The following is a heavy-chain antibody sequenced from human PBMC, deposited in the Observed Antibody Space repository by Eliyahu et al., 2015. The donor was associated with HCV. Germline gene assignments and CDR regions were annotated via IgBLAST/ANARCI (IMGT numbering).Heavy chain of an antibody. V-gene: IGHV3-7*01. CDR1: GXTFSTYW. J-gene: IGHJ2*01. Sequence: EVQLVESGGGLVQPGGSLRLSCAASGXTFSTYWMSWVRQAPGKGLEWVANIKQDGSEKYYVDSVKGRFTISRDNAKNSLYLQMNTLRGEDTAVYYCARDQATDWYFDLWGRGTLVTVSS. CDR3: ARDQATDWYFDL. CDR2: IKQDGSEK. D-gene: IGHD1-26*01.